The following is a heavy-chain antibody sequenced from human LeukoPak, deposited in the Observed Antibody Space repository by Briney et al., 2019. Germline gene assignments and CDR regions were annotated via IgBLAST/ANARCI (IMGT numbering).Heavy chain of an antibody. Sequence: PGGSLRLSCAASGFTFSNYTMNWVRQAPGKGLEWVSSISSSSSYIYYTDSVKGRFTISRDNAKNSLYLQMDSLRAEDTAVYYCARDGKDSMIVVVTAEYFQHWGQGTLVTVSS. V-gene: IGHV3-21*01. CDR3: ARDGKDSMIVVVTAEYFQH. CDR1: GFTFSNYT. D-gene: IGHD3-22*01. J-gene: IGHJ1*01. CDR2: ISSSSSYI.